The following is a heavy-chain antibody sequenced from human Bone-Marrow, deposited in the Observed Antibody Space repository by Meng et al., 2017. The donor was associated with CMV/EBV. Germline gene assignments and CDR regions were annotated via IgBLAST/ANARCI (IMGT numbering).Heavy chain of an antibody. CDR1: GFTFSSYS. CDR3: ARAPVPAGLNWFDP. V-gene: IGHV3-21*01. Sequence: GEFPKIPRASPGFTFSSYSMNRVRQAPGKGLEWVSSISSNSSYIYHADPVKGRFTISRDNAKNSLYLQMNSLRAEDTAVYYCARAPVPAGLNWFDPWGQGTLVTVSS. J-gene: IGHJ5*02. D-gene: IGHD2-2*01. CDR2: ISSNSSYI.